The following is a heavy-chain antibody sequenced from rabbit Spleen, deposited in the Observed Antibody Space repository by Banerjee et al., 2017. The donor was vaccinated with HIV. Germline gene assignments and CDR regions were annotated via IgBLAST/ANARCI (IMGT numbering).Heavy chain of an antibody. J-gene: IGHJ4*01. CDR1: GFSFSYSYW. D-gene: IGHD2-1*01. V-gene: IGHV1S45*01. Sequence: QEQLVESGGGLVKPGASLTLTCTASGFSFSYSYWICWVRQAPGKGLEWIACIYVGSGGGTKYASWAKGRFTISKTSSTTVTLQLTSLTAADTATYFCARGSAAMTMVITGYYFNLWGQGTLVTVS. CDR3: ARGSAAMTMVITGYYFNL. CDR2: IYVGSGGGT.